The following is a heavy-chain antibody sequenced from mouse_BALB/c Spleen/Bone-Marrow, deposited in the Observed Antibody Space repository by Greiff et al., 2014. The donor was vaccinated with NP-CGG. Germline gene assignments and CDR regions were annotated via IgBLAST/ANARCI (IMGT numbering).Heavy chain of an antibody. CDR3: TSMITRGYYFDY. D-gene: IGHD2-4*01. V-gene: IGHV5-6-4*01. CDR2: ISSGGSYT. J-gene: IGHJ2*01. CDR1: GFTFSSYT. Sequence: DVMLVESGGGLVKPGGSLKLSCAASGFTFSSYTMSWVRQAPEKRLEWVATISSGGSYTYYPNSVKGRFTIARDNAKNTLYLQRSSPKSEDTAMYYCTSMITRGYYFDYWGQGTTLTVSS.